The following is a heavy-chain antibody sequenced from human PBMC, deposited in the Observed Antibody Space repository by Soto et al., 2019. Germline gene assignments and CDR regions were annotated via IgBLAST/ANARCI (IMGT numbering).Heavy chain of an antibody. CDR1: GFTFSTAW. D-gene: IGHD5-12*01. J-gene: IGHJ4*02. V-gene: IGHV3-15*01. CDR3: TTISGYDTSWDH. Sequence: EVQLVESGGGLVKPGASLRVSCAASGFTFSTAWMTWVRQTPGKGLEWVGRIKRKSDGGTLDYAAPVTGRFTISRDDSKNTLYLQMNSLKTEDTAVYYCTTISGYDTSWDHWGQGTLVTVSS. CDR2: IKRKSDGGTL.